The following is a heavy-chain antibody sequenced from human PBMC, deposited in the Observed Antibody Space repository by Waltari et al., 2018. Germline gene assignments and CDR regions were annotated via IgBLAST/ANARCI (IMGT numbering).Heavy chain of an antibody. CDR1: GGSISSSSYY. D-gene: IGHD2-21*02. V-gene: IGHV4-39*07. CDR2: IYYSGST. J-gene: IGHJ2*01. CDR3: ARDRSGLGVTPGYFDL. Sequence: QLQLQESGPGLVKPSETLSLTCTVSGGSISSSSYYWGWIRQPPGKGLEWIGSIYYSGSTYYNPPLKSRGPISVDTSQNQFALKLGSVTAADTAVYYCARDRSGLGVTPGYFDLWGRGTLVTVSS.